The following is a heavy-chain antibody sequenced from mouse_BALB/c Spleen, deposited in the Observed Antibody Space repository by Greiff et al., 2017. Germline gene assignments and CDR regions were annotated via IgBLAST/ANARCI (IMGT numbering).Heavy chain of an antibody. J-gene: IGHJ2*01. V-gene: IGHV14-3*02. CDR3: ARDSSGLFDY. CDR2: IDPANGNT. Sequence: EVQLVESGAELVKPGASVKLSCTASGFNIKDTYMHWVKQRPEQGLEWIGRIDPANGNTKYDPKFQGKATITADTSSNTAYLQLSSLTSEDTAVYYCARDSSGLFDYWGQGTTLTVSS. D-gene: IGHD3-2*01. CDR1: GFNIKDTY.